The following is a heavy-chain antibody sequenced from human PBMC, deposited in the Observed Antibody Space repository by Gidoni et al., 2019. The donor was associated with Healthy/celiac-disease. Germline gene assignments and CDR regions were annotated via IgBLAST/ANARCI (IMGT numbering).Heavy chain of an antibody. CDR1: GFTFGDYA. D-gene: IGHD3-22*01. Sequence: EVQLVESGGGLVKPGRSLRLSCTASGFTFGDYAMSWFRQAPGKGLEWVGFIRSKAYGGTTEYAASVKGRFTISRDDSKSIAYLQMNSLKTEDTAVYYCTRDPANYYDSSGYYFDFDYWGQGTLVTVSS. CDR3: TRDPANYYDSSGYYFDFDY. J-gene: IGHJ4*02. V-gene: IGHV3-49*05. CDR2: IRSKAYGGTT.